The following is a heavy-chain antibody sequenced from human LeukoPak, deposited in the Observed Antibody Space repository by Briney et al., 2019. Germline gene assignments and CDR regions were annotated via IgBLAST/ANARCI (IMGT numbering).Heavy chain of an antibody. CDR1: GFTFSTYS. J-gene: IGHJ4*02. CDR2: ISSSSAYI. CDR3: ARASGDTVDTTTMGSY. D-gene: IGHD5-18*01. V-gene: IGHV3-21*01. Sequence: PGGSLRLSCAASGFTFSTYSMNWVRQAPGKGLEWVSSISSSSAYIYYADSVEGRFTISRDNAKNSLYLQMNSLRAEDTAVYYCARASGDTVDTTTMGSYWGQGTLVTVSS.